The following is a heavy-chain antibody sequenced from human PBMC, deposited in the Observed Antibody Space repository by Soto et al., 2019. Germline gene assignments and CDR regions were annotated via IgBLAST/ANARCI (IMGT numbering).Heavy chain of an antibody. Sequence: GGSLRLSCTASGFTFGDYAMSWVRQAPGKGLEWVGFIRSKAYGGTTEYAASVKGRFTISRDDSKSIAYLQMNSLKTEDTAVYYCTTSAYDFWRGYYSRPDYYYGMDVWGQGTTVTVSS. CDR3: TTSAYDFWRGYYSRPDYYYGMDV. D-gene: IGHD3-3*01. CDR2: IRSKAYGGTT. J-gene: IGHJ6*02. V-gene: IGHV3-49*04. CDR1: GFTFGDYA.